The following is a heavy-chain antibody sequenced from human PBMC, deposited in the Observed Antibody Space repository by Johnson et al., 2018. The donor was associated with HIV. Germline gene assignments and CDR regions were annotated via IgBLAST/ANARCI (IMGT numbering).Heavy chain of an antibody. CDR1: GFTFSSYA. J-gene: IGHJ3*02. Sequence: QVQLVESGGGVVQPGRSLRLSCAASGFTFSSYAMHWVRQAPGKGLEWVAVISYDGSNKYYADSVKGRFTISRDNSKKTMYLQMNSLRPEDTAVYYCEKTLGYDSSGYHDGFDIWGQGTLVTVSS. D-gene: IGHD3-22*01. V-gene: IGHV3-30-3*02. CDR2: ISYDGSNK. CDR3: EKTLGYDSSGYHDGFDI.